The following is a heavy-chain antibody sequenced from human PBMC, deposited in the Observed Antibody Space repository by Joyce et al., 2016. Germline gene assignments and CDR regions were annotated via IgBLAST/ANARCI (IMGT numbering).Heavy chain of an antibody. Sequence: EVQLVESGGGLVQPGGSLRLSCAASGCTFSIYSMNWVRQAPGKGLEWISYITSSSTTLLYTDSVKGRFTISRDDAKNSLYLQMNSLRDEDTAVYYCATSRGHLEYWGQGTLVTVSS. V-gene: IGHV3-48*02. J-gene: IGHJ4*02. CDR1: GCTFSIYS. CDR3: ATSRGHLEY. CDR2: ITSSSTTL. D-gene: IGHD6-25*01.